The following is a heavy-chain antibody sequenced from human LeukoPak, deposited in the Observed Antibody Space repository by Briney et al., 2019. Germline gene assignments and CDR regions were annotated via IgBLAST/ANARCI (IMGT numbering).Heavy chain of an antibody. V-gene: IGHV3-7*04. J-gene: IGHJ4*02. D-gene: IGHD4-11*01. CDR1: GFTFDTYW. Sequence: GGSLRLSCAASGFTFDTYWMTWVRQAPGKGLEWVANVNPDGSSTYHVDSVQGRITISRDNAKNSLYLQMISLRVEDTAVYYCARAINYNFDYWGQGTLVTVSS. CDR3: ARAINYNFDY. CDR2: VNPDGSST.